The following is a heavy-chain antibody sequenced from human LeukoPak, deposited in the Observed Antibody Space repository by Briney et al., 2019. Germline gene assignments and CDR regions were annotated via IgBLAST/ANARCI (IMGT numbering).Heavy chain of an antibody. CDR3: ARRFSDNSGYYRFDF. J-gene: IGHJ4*02. CDR2: VSDSGSGT. CDR1: GFTLNNYA. D-gene: IGHD3-22*01. Sequence: GGSLRLSCAASGFTLNNYAMNWVRQAPGKGLEWVSAVSDSGSGTYYADSVKGRCTISRDNSKNTLYLQMNGLRAEDTAVYYCARRFSDNSGYYRFDFWGQGTLVTVSS. V-gene: IGHV3-23*01.